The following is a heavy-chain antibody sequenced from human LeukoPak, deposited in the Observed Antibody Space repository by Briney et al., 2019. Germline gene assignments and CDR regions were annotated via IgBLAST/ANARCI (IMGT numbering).Heavy chain of an antibody. CDR3: ARGTRVGNLDYYGMDV. Sequence: SVKVSCKASGGTFSSYAISWVRQAPGQGLEWMGGIIPIFSTANYAQKFQGRVTITADESTSTAYMELSSLRSEDTAVYYCARGTRVGNLDYYGMDVWGKGTTVTVSS. V-gene: IGHV1-69*13. CDR1: GGTFSSYA. CDR2: IIPIFSTA. J-gene: IGHJ6*04. D-gene: IGHD3-16*01.